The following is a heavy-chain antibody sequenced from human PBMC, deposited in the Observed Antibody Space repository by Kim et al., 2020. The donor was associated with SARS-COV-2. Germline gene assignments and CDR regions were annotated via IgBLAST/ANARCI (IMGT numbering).Heavy chain of an antibody. CDR3: ARNAGGKQCLVLGVRGFDS. V-gene: IGHV4-39*01. J-gene: IGHJ5*01. CDR2: TYYSGSA. Sequence: SETLSLTCTVSGGSITSYSYYWGWIRQPPGKGLEWIGSTYYSGSAYSNPALNSRVTISEDTSKNQFSLKLTSVTAADTAVYYCARNAGGKQCLVLGVRGFDSWGQGTLVTVSS. CDR1: GGSITSYSYY. D-gene: IGHD6-19*01.